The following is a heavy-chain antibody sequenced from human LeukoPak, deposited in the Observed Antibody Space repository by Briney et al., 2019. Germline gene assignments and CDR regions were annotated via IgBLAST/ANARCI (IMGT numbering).Heavy chain of an antibody. Sequence: HTGGSLRLSCAASGFTFSSYWMSWVHQAPGKGLEWVANIKQDGSEKYYVDSVKGRFTISRDNAKNSLYLQMNSLRAEDTAVYYCASVTSLAYYYDSSGYYSQWGQGTLVTVSS. CDR1: GFTFSSYW. CDR3: ASVTSLAYYYDSSGYYSQ. V-gene: IGHV3-7*01. CDR2: IKQDGSEK. D-gene: IGHD3-22*01. J-gene: IGHJ4*02.